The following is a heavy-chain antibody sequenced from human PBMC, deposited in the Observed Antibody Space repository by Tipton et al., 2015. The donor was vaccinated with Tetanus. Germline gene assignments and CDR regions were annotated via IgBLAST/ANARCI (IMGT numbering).Heavy chain of an antibody. CDR1: GDFVTFGTYY. CDR2: IHYDGRT. J-gene: IGHJ6*02. D-gene: IGHD3-10*01. Sequence: TLSLTCTVSGDFVTFGTYYWGWIRQRPGKGLEWIGYIHYDGRTYYSPSLRSRLSISMDTSKNQVSLQLSSVTAADTAVYYCARGDYYGSGTYDVWGQGTTVTVPS. V-gene: IGHV4-31*03. CDR3: ARGDYYGSGTYDV.